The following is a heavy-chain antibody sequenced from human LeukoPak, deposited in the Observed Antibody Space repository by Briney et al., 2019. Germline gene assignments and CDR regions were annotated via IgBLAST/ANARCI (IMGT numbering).Heavy chain of an antibody. J-gene: IGHJ4*02. Sequence: GGSLRLSCAASGFTFSSYAMHWVRQAPGKGLEWVAVISYDGSNKYYADSVKGRFTISRDNSKNTLYLQMNSLRAEDTAVYYCARKRGYSGYEHDYWGQGTLVTVSS. D-gene: IGHD5-12*01. CDR2: ISYDGSNK. CDR1: GFTFSSYA. V-gene: IGHV3-30-3*01. CDR3: ARKRGYSGYEHDY.